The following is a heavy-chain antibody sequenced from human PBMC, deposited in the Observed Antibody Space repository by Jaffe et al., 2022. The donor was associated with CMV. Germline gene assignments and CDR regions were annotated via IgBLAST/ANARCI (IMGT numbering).Heavy chain of an antibody. Sequence: QVQLVQSGAEVKKPGASVKVSCKASGYTFTSYGISWVRQAPGQGLEWMGWISAYNGNTNYAQKLQGRVTMTTDTSTSTAYMELRSLRSDDTAVYYCARNSWYYDILTGYYKGVLDYYYYYYMDVWGKGTTVTVSS. V-gene: IGHV1-18*04. J-gene: IGHJ6*03. CDR2: ISAYNGNT. D-gene: IGHD3-9*01. CDR1: GYTFTSYG. CDR3: ARNSWYYDILTGYYKGVLDYYYYYYMDV.